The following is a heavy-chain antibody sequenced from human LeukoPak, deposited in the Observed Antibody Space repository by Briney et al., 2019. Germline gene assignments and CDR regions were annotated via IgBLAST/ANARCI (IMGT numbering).Heavy chain of an antibody. D-gene: IGHD3-9*01. Sequence: ASVTVSCKASGYTFTSYYMHWVRQAPGQGLEWMGIINPSGGSTSYAQKFQGRVTMTRDTSTSTVYMELSSLRSEDTAVYYCARGGNILTGHNWFDPWGQGTLVTVSS. CDR1: GYTFTSYY. CDR3: ARGGNILTGHNWFDP. V-gene: IGHV1-46*01. J-gene: IGHJ5*02. CDR2: INPSGGST.